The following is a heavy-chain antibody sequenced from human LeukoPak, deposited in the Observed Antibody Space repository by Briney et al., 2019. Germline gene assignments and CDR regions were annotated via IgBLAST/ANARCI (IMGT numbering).Heavy chain of an antibody. CDR2: MSYDEGTK. Sequence: GGSLRLFCAASGFTFSSYGMHWVRQAPGKGLEWVAHMSYDEGTKYYADSVKGRFTISRDNSKNTLYLQMNSLRAEDTAFYYCARGGAYCRGDCPLDAFDPWGQGTMVTVSS. CDR1: GFTFSSYG. V-gene: IGHV3-30*19. CDR3: ARGGAYCRGDCPLDAFDP. J-gene: IGHJ3*01. D-gene: IGHD2-21*02.